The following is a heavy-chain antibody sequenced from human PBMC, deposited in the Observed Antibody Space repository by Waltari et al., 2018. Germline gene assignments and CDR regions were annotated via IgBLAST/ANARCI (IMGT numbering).Heavy chain of an antibody. CDR1: GGSISSYY. D-gene: IGHD4-17*01. Sequence: QVQLQESGPGLVKPSETLSLTCTVSGGSISSYYWSWIRQPPGKGREWIVYIYYRGSTNYNPSLKSRVTISVDTSKNQFSLKLSSVTAADTAVYYCARSPDDYGDYGYFQHWGQGTLVTVSS. J-gene: IGHJ1*01. V-gene: IGHV4-59*01. CDR2: IYYRGST. CDR3: ARSPDDYGDYGYFQH.